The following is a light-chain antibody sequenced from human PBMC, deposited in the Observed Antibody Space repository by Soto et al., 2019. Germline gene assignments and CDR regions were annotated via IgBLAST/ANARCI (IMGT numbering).Light chain of an antibody. V-gene: IGLV2-18*01. CDR1: SSDVGSYNR. CDR2: EVN. Sequence: QSVRTQPPSVSGCPGQSGTISCTGTSSDVGSYNRLSWYQQPPGTAPKLIMYEVNTRPSGVPDRFSGSKSGSTASLTISGLQAEDEADYYCSLYISGSTYVFGTGTKVTVL. J-gene: IGLJ1*01. CDR3: SLYISGSTYV.